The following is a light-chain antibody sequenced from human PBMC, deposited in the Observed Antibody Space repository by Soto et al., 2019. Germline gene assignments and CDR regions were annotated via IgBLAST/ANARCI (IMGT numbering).Light chain of an antibody. V-gene: IGKV3-20*01. J-gene: IGKJ5*01. CDR2: GAS. CDR3: QQYGSSPPSST. CDR1: QSVSSN. Sequence: EIVLTQSPATLSLSPGERATLSCRASQSVSSNLAWYQQKPGQAPRLLIYGASTRATGIPARFSGSGSGTDFTLTVSSLEPEDSAVYYCQQYGSSPPSSTFGQGTRMEIK.